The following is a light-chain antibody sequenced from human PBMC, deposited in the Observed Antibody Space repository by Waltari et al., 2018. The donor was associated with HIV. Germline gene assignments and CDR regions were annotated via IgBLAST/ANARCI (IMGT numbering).Light chain of an antibody. J-gene: IGLJ3*02. V-gene: IGLV1-44*01. CDR1: YSNIGSNT. Sequence: QSLLPQPPSASGTPGQRVTISCSGSYSNIGSNTVNWHQQLPGSAPRALIYNNDQRPSGVPDRFSGSKSGTSASLAISGLQSEDQGDYYCASWDDKLDGWVFSGGTRLTVL. CDR3: ASWDDKLDGWV. CDR2: NND.